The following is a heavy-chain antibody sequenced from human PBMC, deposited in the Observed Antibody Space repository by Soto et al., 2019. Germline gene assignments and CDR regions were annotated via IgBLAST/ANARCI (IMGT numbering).Heavy chain of an antibody. V-gene: IGHV1-3*01. D-gene: IGHD2-2*01. CDR3: GRPVVIPAAPDY. J-gene: IGHJ4*02. CDR1: GYTFTSYA. CDR2: INAGNGNT. Sequence: QVQLVQSGAEVKKPGASVKVSCKASGYTFTSYAMHWVRQAPGQRLEWMGWINAGNGNTKYSQKFQGRVTITRDTSASTAYMELSSLGSEDTSVYYWGRPVVIPAAPDYWGQGALVT.